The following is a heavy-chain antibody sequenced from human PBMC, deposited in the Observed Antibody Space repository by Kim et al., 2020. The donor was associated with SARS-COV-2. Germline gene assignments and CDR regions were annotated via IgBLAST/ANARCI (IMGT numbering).Heavy chain of an antibody. J-gene: IGHJ4*02. Sequence: GGSLRLSCAASGFTFSSYGMHWVRQAPGKGLEWVAVIWYDGSNKYYADSVNGRFTISRDNSKNTLYLQMNSLRAEDTAVYYCARDAALVRGSSEGWIDYWGQGTLVTVSS. CDR3: ARDAALVRGSSEGWIDY. CDR1: GFTFSSYG. V-gene: IGHV3-33*01. D-gene: IGHD1-26*01. CDR2: IWYDGSNK.